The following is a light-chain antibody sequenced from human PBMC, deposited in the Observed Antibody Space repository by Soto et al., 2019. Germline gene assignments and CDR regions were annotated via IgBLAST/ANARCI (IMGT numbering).Light chain of an antibody. V-gene: IGLV2-8*01. Sequence: QSALTQPPSASGSPGQSVTISCTGTSNDVGNYNYVSWYQQHPGKAPKFLISDVSKRPSGVPDRFSGSKSGNTASLTVSGLQAEDEADYYCSSYSGTNNLLIFGGGTKLTVL. CDR1: SNDVGNYNY. CDR2: DVS. J-gene: IGLJ2*01. CDR3: SSYSGTNNLLI.